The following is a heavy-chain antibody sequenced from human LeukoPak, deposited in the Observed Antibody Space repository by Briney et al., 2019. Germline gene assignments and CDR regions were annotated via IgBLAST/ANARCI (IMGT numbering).Heavy chain of an antibody. J-gene: IGHJ4*02. CDR2: INHSGST. V-gene: IGHV4-39*07. Sequence: SETLSLTCTVSGGSISSGGYYWSWIRQPPGKGLEWIGEINHSGSTNYNPSLKSRVTISVDTSKNQFSLKLSSVTAADTAVYYCARENYFDYWGQGTLVTVSS. CDR3: ARENYFDY. CDR1: GGSISSGGYY.